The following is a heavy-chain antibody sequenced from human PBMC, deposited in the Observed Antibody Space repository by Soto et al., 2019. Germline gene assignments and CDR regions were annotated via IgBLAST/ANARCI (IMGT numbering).Heavy chain of an antibody. D-gene: IGHD2-15*01. V-gene: IGHV1-3*01. CDR1: GYTFTSYA. CDR2: INAGNGNT. CDR3: ARSPGGPDGPGDY. Sequence: ASVNVSCKASGYTFTSYARHWVRQAPGQRLEWMGWINAGNGNTKYSQKFQGRVTITRDTSASTAYMELSSLRSEDTAVYYCARSPGGPDGPGDYWGQGTLVTVSS. J-gene: IGHJ4*02.